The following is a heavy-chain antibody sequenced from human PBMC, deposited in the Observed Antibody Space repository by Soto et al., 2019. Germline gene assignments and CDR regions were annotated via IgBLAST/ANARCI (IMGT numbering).Heavy chain of an antibody. CDR2: IYQSGST. Sequence: LPSSVSGGSSISLGGWSLVKQHPGKGLEWIGEIYQSGSTNYKPSLKSRVTISVDKSKNQFSLKLSSVTAADTAVYYCARVKASGVNFDYWGQGTLVTVSS. D-gene: IGHD3-10*01. CDR1: GGSSISLGG. CDR3: ARVKASGVNFDY. J-gene: IGHJ4*02. V-gene: IGHV4-4*02.